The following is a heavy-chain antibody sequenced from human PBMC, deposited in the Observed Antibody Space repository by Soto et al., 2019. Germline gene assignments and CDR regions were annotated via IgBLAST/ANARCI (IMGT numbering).Heavy chain of an antibody. J-gene: IGHJ6*02. CDR1: GGSFSGYY. Sequence: SETLSLTCAVYGGSFSGYYWSWIRQPPGKGLEWIGEINHSGSTNYNPSLKSRVTISVDTSKNQFSLKLSPVTAADTAVYYCARGGRDTNYYGYVSSSWYPGDYYYYYGMDVWGQGTTVTAP. CDR2: INHSGST. V-gene: IGHV4-34*01. CDR3: ARGGRDTNYYGYVSSSWYPGDYYYYYGMDV. D-gene: IGHD6-13*01.